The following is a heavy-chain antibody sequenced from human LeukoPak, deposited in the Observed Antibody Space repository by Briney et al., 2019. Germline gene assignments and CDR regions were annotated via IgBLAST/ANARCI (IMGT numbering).Heavy chain of an antibody. D-gene: IGHD4-17*01. Sequence: GGSLRLSCAASGFTFSSYGMHWVRQAPGKGLEWVAFIRYDGSNKYYANSVKGRFTISRDNSKNTLYLQMNSLRAEDTAVYYCAKVATTVTTTGRGWFDPWGQGTLVTVSS. CDR1: GFTFSSYG. V-gene: IGHV3-30*02. CDR2: IRYDGSNK. J-gene: IGHJ5*02. CDR3: AKVATTVTTTGRGWFDP.